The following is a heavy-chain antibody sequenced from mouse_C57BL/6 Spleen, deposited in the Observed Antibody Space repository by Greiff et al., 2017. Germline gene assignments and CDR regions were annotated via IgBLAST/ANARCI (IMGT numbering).Heavy chain of an antibody. CDR3: ARKGPNWNYFDY. D-gene: IGHD4-1*01. CDR1: GYAFSSSW. Sequence: QVQLKESGPELVKPGASVKISCKASGYAFSSSWMHWVKQRPGKGLEWIGRIYPGDGDTNYNGKFKGKATLTADKSSSTAYMQLISLTSEDSAVYFCARKGPNWNYFDYWGQGTTLTVSS. CDR2: IYPGDGDT. V-gene: IGHV1-82*01. J-gene: IGHJ2*01.